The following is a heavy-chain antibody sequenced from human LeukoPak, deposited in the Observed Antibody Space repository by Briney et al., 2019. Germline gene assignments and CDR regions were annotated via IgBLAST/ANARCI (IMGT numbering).Heavy chain of an antibody. CDR2: ISPSSGDT. CDR3: ARAAIAVAGDYHYHYMDV. CDR1: GYTFTGHY. J-gene: IGHJ6*03. V-gene: IGHV1-2*02. Sequence: ASVKVSCKASGYTFTGHYMHWVRQAPGQGLEWMGWISPSSGDTDCSQRFQGRVTMTRDTSISTAYMELSRLRSDDTAVYYCARAAIAVAGDYHYHYMDVWGKGTTVTVSS. D-gene: IGHD6-19*01.